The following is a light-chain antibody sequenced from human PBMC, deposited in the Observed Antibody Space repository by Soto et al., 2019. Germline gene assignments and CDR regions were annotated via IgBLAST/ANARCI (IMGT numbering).Light chain of an antibody. CDR2: AAS. J-gene: IGKJ1*01. Sequence: DIQISHSPSSRSLSVVYIFCVTCRASQSITSYLHWYQQKPGKAPKLLIYAASTLQSGVPSRFSGSGSETDFTLTINNLQPEDFATYYCQQSYSASWAFGQGTKVDIK. CDR1: QSITSY. V-gene: IGKV1-39*01. CDR3: QQSYSASWA.